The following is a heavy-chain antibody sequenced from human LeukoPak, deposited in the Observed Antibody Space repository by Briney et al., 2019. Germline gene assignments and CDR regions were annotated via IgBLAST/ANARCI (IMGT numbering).Heavy chain of an antibody. CDR1: GGSFSGYY. J-gene: IGHJ6*03. Sequence: SETLSLTCAVYGGSFSGYYWSWIRQPPGKGLEWIGEINHSGSTNYNPSLKSRVTISVDTSKNQFSLKLSSVTAAGTAVYYCARHPYDFWSGYYLGPYYMDVWGKGTTVTVSS. V-gene: IGHV4-34*01. D-gene: IGHD3-3*01. CDR3: ARHPYDFWSGYYLGPYYMDV. CDR2: INHSGST.